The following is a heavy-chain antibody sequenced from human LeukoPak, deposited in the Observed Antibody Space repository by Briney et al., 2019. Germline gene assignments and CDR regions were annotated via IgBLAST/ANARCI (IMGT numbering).Heavy chain of an antibody. CDR1: GGSFSGYY. Sequence: SETLSLTCAVYGGSFSGYYWSWIRQPPGKGLEWIGEINHSGSTNYNPSLKSRVTISVDTSKNQFSLKLSSVTAADTAVYYCASGIAAAPGYWGQGTLVTVSS. V-gene: IGHV4-34*01. CDR2: INHSGST. CDR3: ASGIAAAPGY. D-gene: IGHD6-13*01. J-gene: IGHJ4*02.